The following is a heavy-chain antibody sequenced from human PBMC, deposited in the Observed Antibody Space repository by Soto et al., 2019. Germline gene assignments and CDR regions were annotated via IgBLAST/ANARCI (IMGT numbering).Heavy chain of an antibody. Sequence: SETLSLTCTVSGGSISSYYWSWTRQPAGKGLEWIGRIYTSGNTNYNPSLKSRVTMSVDTSKNQFSLKLSSVTVADTAVYYCAREEVGYCSGGRCYYYVMDVWGQGTTVTVSS. V-gene: IGHV4-4*07. CDR1: GGSISSYY. CDR2: IYTSGNT. J-gene: IGHJ6*02. CDR3: AREEVGYCSGGRCYYYVMDV. D-gene: IGHD2-15*01.